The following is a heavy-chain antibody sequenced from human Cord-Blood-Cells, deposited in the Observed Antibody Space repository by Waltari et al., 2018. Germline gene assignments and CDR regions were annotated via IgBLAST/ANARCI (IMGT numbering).Heavy chain of an antibody. CDR1: GYTFTSYD. V-gene: IGHV1-8*03. Sequence: QVQLVQSGAEVKKPGASVKVSCKASGYTFTSYDLNWVRQATGQGLEWMGWMNPNSGNTGYAQKFQGRVTITRNTSISTAYMELSSLRSEDTAVYYCAREVGCSSTSCFDYWGQGTLVTVSS. J-gene: IGHJ4*02. D-gene: IGHD2-2*01. CDR2: MNPNSGNT. CDR3: AREVGCSSTSCFDY.